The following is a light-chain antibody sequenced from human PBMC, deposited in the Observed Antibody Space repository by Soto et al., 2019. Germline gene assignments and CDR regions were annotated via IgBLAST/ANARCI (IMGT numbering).Light chain of an antibody. CDR1: QSVSND. J-gene: IGKJ1*01. CDR2: GAS. V-gene: IGKV3-15*01. Sequence: EIVMTQSPATLSVSPGDRVTLSCRASQSVSNDLAWYQHKPGQAPSLLIYGASTRATGIPARFSGSGSGTEFTLTISSLQSEDFAVYYCQQYNIRPPWTFGQGTKVEIK. CDR3: QQYNIRPPWT.